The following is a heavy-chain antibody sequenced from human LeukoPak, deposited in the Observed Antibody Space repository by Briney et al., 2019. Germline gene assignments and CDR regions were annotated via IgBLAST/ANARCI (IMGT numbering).Heavy chain of an antibody. Sequence: GGSLRLSCAASGFTFSSYAMSWVRQAPGEGLEWVSAISGSGGSTYYADSVKGRFAISRDNSKNTLYLQMNSLRAEDTAVYYCAKVGRARELDYWGQGTLVTVSS. D-gene: IGHD1-26*01. V-gene: IGHV3-23*01. CDR2: ISGSGGST. CDR3: AKVGRARELDY. CDR1: GFTFSSYA. J-gene: IGHJ4*02.